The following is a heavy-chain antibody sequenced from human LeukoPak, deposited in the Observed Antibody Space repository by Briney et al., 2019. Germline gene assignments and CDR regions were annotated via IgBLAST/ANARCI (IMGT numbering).Heavy chain of an antibody. J-gene: IGHJ4*02. D-gene: IGHD4-17*01. CDR2: MSHDGSNI. Sequence: PGGSLRLSCASSGFTFSNYVLYWVRQAPGKGLEWVAGMSHDGSNIYYADPVKGRFTLSRDNSKNTLYLQMNSLRVEDTAVYSCARESFGDYYFDYWGQGTLVTVSS. V-gene: IGHV3-30*14. CDR3: ARESFGDYYFDY. CDR1: GFTFSNYV.